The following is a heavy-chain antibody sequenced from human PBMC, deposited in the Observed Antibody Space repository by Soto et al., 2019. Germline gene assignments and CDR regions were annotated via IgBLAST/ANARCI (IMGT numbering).Heavy chain of an antibody. Sequence: QVQLVQSGAEVKKPGASVKVSCEASGYTFMNYGINWVRQATGQGLEWMGWMSAYNGNTNYAQNYQDRVTMTTNTSTSTAYMERRSLRSDDTAVYYCAREGDTSGTYYNGVKFYYYLGIDVWGQGTTVTVSS. CDR2: MSAYNGNT. CDR1: GYTFMNYG. CDR3: AREGDTSGTYYNGVKFYYYLGIDV. J-gene: IGHJ6*02. V-gene: IGHV1-18*01. D-gene: IGHD3-10*01.